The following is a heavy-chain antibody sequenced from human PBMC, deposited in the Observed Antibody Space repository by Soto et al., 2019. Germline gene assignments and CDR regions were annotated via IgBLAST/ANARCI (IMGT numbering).Heavy chain of an antibody. J-gene: IGHJ4*02. D-gene: IGHD3-16*01. CDR1: GGSISSYY. Sequence: PSETLSLTCTVSGGSISSYYWSWIRQPAGKGLEWIGRIYTSGSTNYNPSLKSRVTISGDPSQNQISLKLRSVTTVDTAVYYCARGVFGAYLDHWGQGTLVTVSS. CDR3: ARGVFGAYLDH. CDR2: IYTSGST. V-gene: IGHV4-4*07.